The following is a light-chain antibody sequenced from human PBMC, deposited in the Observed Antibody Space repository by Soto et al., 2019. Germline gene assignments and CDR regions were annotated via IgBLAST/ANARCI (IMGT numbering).Light chain of an antibody. CDR3: GSYTTSYNYV. CDR1: SSDVGAYNY. J-gene: IGLJ1*01. V-gene: IGLV2-14*01. CDR2: DVS. Sequence: QSVLTQPASVSGSPGRSITISCTGTSSDVGAYNYVSWYQQHPGKAPKLMIYDVSHRPSGVSHRFSGSKSGNTAYLTISGLQAEDEADYYCGSYTTSYNYVFGTVTKVTV.